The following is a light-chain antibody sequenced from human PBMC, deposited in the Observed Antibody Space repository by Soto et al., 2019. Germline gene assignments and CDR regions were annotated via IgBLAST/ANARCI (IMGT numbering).Light chain of an antibody. CDR1: QTISSW. CDR2: KAS. V-gene: IGKV1-5*03. J-gene: IGKJ1*01. CDR3: QHYNSYSEA. Sequence: DIQMTKSRSTGSGSVGDRVTITGRASQTISSWLAWYQKKPGKDPKLLIYKASTLKSGVPSRFSGSGSGTEFTLTISRLQTDDLATYYCQHYNSYSEAVGQGTKLAIK.